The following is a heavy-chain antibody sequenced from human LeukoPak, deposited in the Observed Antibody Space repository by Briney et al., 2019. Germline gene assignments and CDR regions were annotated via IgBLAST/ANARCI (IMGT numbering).Heavy chain of an antibody. Sequence: PSETLSLTCAVYGGSFSGYYWSWIRQPPGKGLEWIGEINHSGSTNYNPSLKSRVTISVDTSKNQFSLKLSSVTAADTAVYYCARGLRYRKYQLLGPYHFDYWGQGTLVTVSS. CDR1: GGSFSGYY. V-gene: IGHV4-34*01. CDR3: ARGLRYRKYQLLGPYHFDY. CDR2: INHSGST. J-gene: IGHJ4*02. D-gene: IGHD2-2*01.